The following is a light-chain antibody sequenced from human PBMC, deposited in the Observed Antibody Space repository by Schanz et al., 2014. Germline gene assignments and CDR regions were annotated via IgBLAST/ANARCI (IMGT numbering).Light chain of an antibody. V-gene: IGKV3-15*01. CDR3: QQYNSYPPT. Sequence: EIVMTQSPATLSVSPGERATLSCRASQSVSSNLAWYQQKPGQAPRLLIYGASTRATGIPARFSGSGSGTEFTLTISSLQPEDFATYYCQQYNSYPPTFGPGTKVDIK. CDR2: GAS. CDR1: QSVSSN. J-gene: IGKJ3*01.